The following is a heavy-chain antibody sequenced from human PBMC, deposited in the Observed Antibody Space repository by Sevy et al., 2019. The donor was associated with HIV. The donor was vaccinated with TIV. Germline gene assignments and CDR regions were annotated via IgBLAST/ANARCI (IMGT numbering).Heavy chain of an antibody. CDR3: TTGRNIRFLEWLEPYYFDY. Sequence: ASVKVSCKVSGYTLTELSMHWVRQAPGKGLEWMGGFDPEDGETINEQKVQGRVTMTEDTSTDTAYMKLNSLRSVDTVGYDCTTGRNIRFLEWLEPYYFDYWGQGTLVTVSS. D-gene: IGHD3-3*01. V-gene: IGHV1-24*01. J-gene: IGHJ4*02. CDR1: GYTLTELS. CDR2: FDPEDGET.